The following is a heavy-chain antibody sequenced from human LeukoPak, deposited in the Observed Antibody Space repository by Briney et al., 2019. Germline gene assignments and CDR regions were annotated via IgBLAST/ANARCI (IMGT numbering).Heavy chain of an antibody. CDR2: ISGRGTNT. V-gene: IGHV3-23*01. CDR1: GFTFSSYA. CDR3: AKDVQGSAGFCLDY. Sequence: GSLRLSCAASGFTFSSYAMTWVRQAPGKGLEWVSSISGRGTNTYYAGSVKGRFAISRDTSKNTLSLQMNSLRAENTAVYYCAKDVQGSAGFCLDYWGQGTLVTVSS. D-gene: IGHD3-10*01. J-gene: IGHJ4*02.